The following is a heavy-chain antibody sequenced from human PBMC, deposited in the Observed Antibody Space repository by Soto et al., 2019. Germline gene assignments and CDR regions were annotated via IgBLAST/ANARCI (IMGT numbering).Heavy chain of an antibody. CDR3: AKGLYGSGSYYKDYYYGMDV. J-gene: IGHJ6*02. V-gene: IGHV3-23*01. Sequence: ETLSLSCAASGFTFSSYAMSWVRQAPGKGLEWVSAISGSGGSTYYADSVKGRFTISRDNSKNTLYLQMNSLRAEDTAVYYCAKGLYGSGSYYKDYYYGMDVWGQGTTVTVSS. D-gene: IGHD3-10*01. CDR1: GFTFSSYA. CDR2: ISGSGGST.